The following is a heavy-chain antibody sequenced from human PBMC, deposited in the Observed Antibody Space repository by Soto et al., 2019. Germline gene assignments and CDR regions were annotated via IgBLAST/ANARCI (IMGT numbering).Heavy chain of an antibody. CDR1: GFSLSTSGVG. Sequence: QITLKESGPTLVKPTQTLTLTCTFSGFSLSTSGVGVGWIRQPPGKALEWLALIYWNDDKRYSPSLKSRLTITNDTSKNQVVLTMTNMDPVDTATYYCAHRGARYYYDSLGYFDYWGQGTLVTVSS. V-gene: IGHV2-5*01. J-gene: IGHJ4*02. CDR3: AHRGARYYYDSLGYFDY. CDR2: IYWNDDK. D-gene: IGHD3-22*01.